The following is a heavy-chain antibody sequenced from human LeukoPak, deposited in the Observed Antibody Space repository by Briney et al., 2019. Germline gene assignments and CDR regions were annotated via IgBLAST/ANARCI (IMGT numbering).Heavy chain of an antibody. CDR3: AKGPAMVTFFYFDY. CDR2: ISWDGGST. Sequence: PGGSLRLSCATSGFTFDDYTMHWVRQAPGKGLEWVSLISWDGGSTYYADSVKGRFTISRDNSKNSLYLQMNSLRTEDTALYYCAKGPAMVTFFYFDYWGQGTLVTVSS. V-gene: IGHV3-43*01. J-gene: IGHJ4*02. CDR1: GFTFDDYT. D-gene: IGHD5-18*01.